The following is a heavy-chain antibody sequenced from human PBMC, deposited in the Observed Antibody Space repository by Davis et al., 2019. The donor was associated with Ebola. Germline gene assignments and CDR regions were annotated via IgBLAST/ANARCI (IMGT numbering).Heavy chain of an antibody. J-gene: IGHJ4*02. CDR3: ARDDRRGGLAAAGVFDY. Sequence: SETLSLTCAVYGGSFSGYYWSWIRQPPGKGLEWIGEIKHSGSTNYNPSLKSRVTISVDTSKNQFSLKLSSVTAADTAVYYCARDDRRGGLAAAGVFDYWGQGTLVTVSS. CDR2: IKHSGST. V-gene: IGHV4-34*01. D-gene: IGHD6-13*01. CDR1: GGSFSGYY.